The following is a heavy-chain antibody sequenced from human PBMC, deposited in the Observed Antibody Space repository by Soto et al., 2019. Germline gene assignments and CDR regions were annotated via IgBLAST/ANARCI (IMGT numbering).Heavy chain of an antibody. D-gene: IGHD2-2*01. CDR3: ARASTGCSSVSCTPPYYYHAMNA. V-gene: IGHV1-69*06. J-gene: IGHJ6*02. Sequence: QVQLVQSGAEVKKPGSSVNVSCKASGGTFNNYAISWVRQAPGQGLEWVGGIIPIFGTSNYAEKFQGIVTFTANITTNTACMGQTSLRADDAAVYYCARASTGCSSVSCTPPYYYHAMNAGGQGTTVIVSS. CDR2: IIPIFGTS. CDR1: GGTFNNYA.